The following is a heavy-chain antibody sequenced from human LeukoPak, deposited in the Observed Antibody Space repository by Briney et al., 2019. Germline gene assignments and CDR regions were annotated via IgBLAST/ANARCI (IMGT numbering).Heavy chain of an antibody. V-gene: IGHV3-23*01. Sequence: GGSLRLSCAASGFTFSSYAMSWVRPAPGKGLEWVSAISGSGGSTYYADSVKGRFTISSDNSKNTLYLEMTSLRAEDTAVYYCAQGTHYDTGWGEGPLVTVSS. D-gene: IGHD3-22*01. CDR2: ISGSGGST. J-gene: IGHJ4*02. CDR1: GFTFSSYA. CDR3: AQGTHYDTG.